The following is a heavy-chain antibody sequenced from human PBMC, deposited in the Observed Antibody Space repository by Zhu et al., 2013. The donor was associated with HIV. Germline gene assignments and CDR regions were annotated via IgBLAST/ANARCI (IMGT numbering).Heavy chain of an antibody. V-gene: IGHV1-8*03. CDR1: GGTFSSYD. CDR2: MNPNSGNT. Sequence: QVQLVQSGAEVKKPGSSVKVSCKASGGTFSSYDINWVRQATGQGLEWMGWMNPNSGNTGYAQKFQGRVTITRNTSISTAYMELSSLRSEDTAVYYCARVNYYGSVDYFDYWGQGTLVTVSS. CDR3: ARVNYYGSVDYFDY. D-gene: IGHD3-10*01. J-gene: IGHJ4*02.